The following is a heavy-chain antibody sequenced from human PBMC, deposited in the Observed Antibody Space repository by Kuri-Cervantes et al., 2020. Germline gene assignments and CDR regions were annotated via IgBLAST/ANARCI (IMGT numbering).Heavy chain of an antibody. Sequence: GSLRLSCAVSGGSISSYYWSWIRQPPGKGLEWIGYIYYSGSTNYNPSLKSRVTISVDTSKNQFSLKLSSVTAADTAVYYCARGGLGIPWYYYMDVWGKGTTVTVSS. CDR1: GGSISSYY. V-gene: IGHV4-59*01. CDR3: ARGGLGIPWYYYMDV. CDR2: IYYSGST. J-gene: IGHJ6*03. D-gene: IGHD7-27*01.